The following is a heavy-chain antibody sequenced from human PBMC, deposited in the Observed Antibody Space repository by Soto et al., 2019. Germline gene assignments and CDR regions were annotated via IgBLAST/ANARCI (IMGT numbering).Heavy chain of an antibody. D-gene: IGHD3-10*01. CDR3: ETARTRNIRGVFAY. J-gene: IGHJ4*01. V-gene: IGHV1-18*01. CDR1: GYTFTSYG. Sequence: ASVKVACKAAGYTFTSYGISWVRQAPGQGLEWMGWISAYNGNTNYAQKLQGRVTMTTDTSTSTAYMELRSLRSDDTAVYYCETARTRNIRGVFAYWGHRTLATV. CDR2: ISAYNGNT.